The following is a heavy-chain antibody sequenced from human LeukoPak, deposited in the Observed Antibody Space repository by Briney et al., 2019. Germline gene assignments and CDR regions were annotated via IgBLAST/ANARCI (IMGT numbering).Heavy chain of an antibody. CDR2: INPNSGGT. CDR1: GYTFTGYY. D-gene: IGHD2-2*01. V-gene: IGHV1-2*02. CDR3: ARDGVVVPAALDY. Sequence: GASVKVSCKASGYTFTGYYIHWVRQAPGQGLEWMGWINPNSGGTSFAQKFQGRVTMTRDTSISTAYMELSRLTSDDTAVYYCARDGVVVPAALDYWGQGTLSPSPQ. J-gene: IGHJ4*02.